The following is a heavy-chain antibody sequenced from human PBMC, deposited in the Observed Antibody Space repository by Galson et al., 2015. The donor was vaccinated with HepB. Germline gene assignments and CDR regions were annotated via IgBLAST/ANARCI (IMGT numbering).Heavy chain of an antibody. V-gene: IGHV3-11*01. J-gene: IGHJ4*02. D-gene: IGHD6-13*01. CDR1: GFTFSDYY. CDR2: ISSSGSTI. Sequence: SLRLSCAASGFTFSDYYMSWIRQAPGKGLEWVSYISSSGSTIYYADSVKGRFTISRDNAKNSLYLQMNSLRAEDTAVYYCARDTVPRDSSSWFYFDYWGQGTLVTVSS. CDR3: ARDTVPRDSSSWFYFDY.